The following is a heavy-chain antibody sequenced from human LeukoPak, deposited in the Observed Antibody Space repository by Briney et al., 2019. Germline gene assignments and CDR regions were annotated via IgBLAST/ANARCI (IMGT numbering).Heavy chain of an antibody. D-gene: IGHD6-19*01. CDR3: ARAVSGRFDY. J-gene: IGHJ4*02. CDR1: GGSMSPYH. Sequence: SETLSLTCTVSGGSMSPYHWGWIRQPPGKGREWTGYIYYSGSTNYNPSLKSRVTISVHTSKNQFSLKLSSVTAADTHIYYCARAVSGRFDYWGQGTLVTVSS. CDR2: IYYSGST. V-gene: IGHV4-59*08.